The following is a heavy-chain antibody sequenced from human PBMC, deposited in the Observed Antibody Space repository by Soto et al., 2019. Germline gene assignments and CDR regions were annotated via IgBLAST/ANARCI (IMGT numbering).Heavy chain of an antibody. J-gene: IGHJ3*02. CDR2: INHSGST. D-gene: IGHD2-15*01. CDR3: AKILRRRYCSGGSGYGVNAFDI. Sequence: QVQLQQWRAGLLKPSETLSLTCAVYAGSYSGYYWSWIRQPPGKGLEWIGEINHSGSTNYNPSLKHQVTRTADTSKIQFGSKLRSVVAADTAVYYCAKILRRRYCSGGSGYGVNAFDIWGQGTMVTVSS. V-gene: IGHV4-34*01. CDR1: AGSYSGYY.